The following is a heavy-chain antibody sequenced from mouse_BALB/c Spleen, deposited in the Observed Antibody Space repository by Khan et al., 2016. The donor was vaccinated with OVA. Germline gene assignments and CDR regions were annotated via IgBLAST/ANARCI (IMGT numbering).Heavy chain of an antibody. V-gene: IGHV1S137*01. J-gene: IGHJ3*01. CDR2: ISTYYGDA. CDR1: GYTFTDFA. Sequence: QVQLKQSGAELVRPGVSVKISCKGSGYTFTDFAMHWMKQSHAKSLEWLGVISTYYGDADYNHKFRDKATMTVDKSSRTAYRELDGLTAEDSAIYYCVRGSGKSRFAYWGQGTLVTVSA. D-gene: IGHD1-3*01. CDR3: VRGSGKSRFAY.